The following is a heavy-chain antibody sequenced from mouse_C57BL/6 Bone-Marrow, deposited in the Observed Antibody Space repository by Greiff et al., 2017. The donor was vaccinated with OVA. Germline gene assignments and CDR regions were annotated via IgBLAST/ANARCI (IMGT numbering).Heavy chain of an antibody. V-gene: IGHV1-26*01. Sequence: VQLQQSGPELVKPGASVKISCKASGYTFTDYYMNWVKQSHGKSLEWIGDINPNNGGTSYNQKFKGKATLTVDKSSSTAYMELRSLTSEDSAVYYCARSLITLEAMDYWGQGTSVTVSS. D-gene: IGHD2-12*01. CDR1: GYTFTDYY. CDR3: ARSLITLEAMDY. J-gene: IGHJ4*01. CDR2: INPNNGGT.